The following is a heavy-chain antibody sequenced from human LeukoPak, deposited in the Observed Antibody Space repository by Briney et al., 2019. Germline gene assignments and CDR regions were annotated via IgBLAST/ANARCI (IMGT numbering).Heavy chain of an antibody. V-gene: IGHV4-4*07. D-gene: IGHD3-22*01. Sequence: SETLSLTCTVSGGHISRYYWRWIRQPAPKGLAGVGRVYTSGSTNYNPSRESRVTMSVDTSKNQFSLKLSSVTAADTAVYYCARDHGSSGYYYVWGQGTLVTVSS. CDR3: ARDHGSSGYYYV. CDR2: VYTSGST. CDR1: GGHISRYY. J-gene: IGHJ4*02.